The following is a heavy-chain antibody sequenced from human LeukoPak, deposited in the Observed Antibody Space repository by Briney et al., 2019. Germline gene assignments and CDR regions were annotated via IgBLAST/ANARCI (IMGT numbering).Heavy chain of an antibody. CDR1: GYTFTGYY. J-gene: IGHJ4*02. CDR3: AREREDCSSTSCYEGYFDY. V-gene: IGHV1-2*02. CDR2: INPNSGGT. Sequence: ASVKVSCKASGYTFTGYYMHWVRQAPGQGLEWMGWINPNSGGTNYAQKFQGRVTMTRDTSISTAYMELSRLRSDDTAVYYCAREREDCSSTSCYEGYFDYWGQGTLVTVSS. D-gene: IGHD2-2*01.